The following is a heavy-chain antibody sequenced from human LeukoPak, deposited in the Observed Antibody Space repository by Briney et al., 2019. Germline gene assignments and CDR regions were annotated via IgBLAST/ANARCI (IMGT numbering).Heavy chain of an antibody. J-gene: IGHJ6*02. D-gene: IGHD6-19*01. CDR1: VFTFSDYY. V-gene: IGHV3-11*01. CDR3: ARPNGIAVTTTVNYYGMDV. Sequence: KSGVSLRLSCSVSVFTFSDYYVTWMRQSPGKGLEWVSYISGSGHTIDYADSVKRLFTVSRHNDMNTLFLHMNSLRVEDAAVYYCARPNGIAVTTTVNYYGMDVWGQGTMVTVSS. CDR2: ISGSGHTI.